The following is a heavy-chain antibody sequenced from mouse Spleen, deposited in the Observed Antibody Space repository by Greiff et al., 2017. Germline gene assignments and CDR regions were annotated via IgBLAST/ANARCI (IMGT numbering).Heavy chain of an antibody. CDR2: IRNKANGYTT. J-gene: IGHJ4*01. V-gene: IGHV7-3*01. CDR3: AVTGTGYYYAMDY. D-gene: IGHD4-1*01. CDR1: GFTFTDYY. Sequence: EVKLMESGGGLVQPGGSLSLSCAASGFTFTDYYMSWVSQPPGKALEWLGFIRNKANGYTTEYSSYVKVRFTISSDNSQSILYLQMNALRAEDSATYYRAVTGTGYYYAMDYWGQGTSVTVSS.